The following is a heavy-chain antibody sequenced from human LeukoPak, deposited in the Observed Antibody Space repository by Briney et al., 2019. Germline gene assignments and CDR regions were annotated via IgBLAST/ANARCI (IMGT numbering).Heavy chain of an antibody. CDR2: LFYSGTT. CDR1: GGSISSSTYY. V-gene: IGHV4-39*01. Sequence: SETLSLTCTVSGGSISSSTYYWAWIRQPPGKGLEWLASLFYSGTTNYNPSFKSRVTISADTSKNQFSLRLRSVTASDTAVYYCARQSGRATAAQLGYAMDVWGQGTTVTVSS. D-gene: IGHD6-13*01. CDR3: ARQSGRATAAQLGYAMDV. J-gene: IGHJ6*02.